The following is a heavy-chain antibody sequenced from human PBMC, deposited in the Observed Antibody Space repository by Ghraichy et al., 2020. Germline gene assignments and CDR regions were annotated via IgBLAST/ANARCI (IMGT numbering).Heavy chain of an antibody. CDR1: GGSISSSSYY. CDR2: IYYSGST. D-gene: IGHD4/OR15-4a*01. J-gene: IGHJ5*02. CDR3: ARQCGPDHPMVRFDP. Sequence: SETLSLTCTVSGGSISSSSYYWGWIRQPPGKGLEWIGSIYYSGSTYYNPSLKSRVTISVDTSKNQFSLKLSSVTAADTAVYYCARQCGPDHPMVRFDPWGQGTLVTVSS. V-gene: IGHV4-39*01.